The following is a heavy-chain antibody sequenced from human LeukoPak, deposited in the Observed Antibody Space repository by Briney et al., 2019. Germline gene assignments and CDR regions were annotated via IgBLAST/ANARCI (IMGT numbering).Heavy chain of an antibody. CDR1: GGSISSYY. CDR3: ARIGHEDYYFDY. J-gene: IGHJ4*02. Sequence: SETLSLACTVSGGSISSYYWSWIRQPPGKGLEWIGYIYYSGSTNYNPSLKSRVTISVDTSKNQFSLKLSSVTAADTAVYYCARIGHEDYYFDYWGQGTLVTVSS. V-gene: IGHV4-59*01. CDR2: IYYSGST.